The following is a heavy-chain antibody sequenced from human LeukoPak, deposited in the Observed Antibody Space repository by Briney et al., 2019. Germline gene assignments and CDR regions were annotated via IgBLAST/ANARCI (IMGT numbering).Heavy chain of an antibody. CDR1: GGSISSNY. CDR3: AKYRSTSGYVDS. D-gene: IGHD3-22*01. Sequence: SETLSPTCSVSGGSISSNYWSWFRQPPGKGLEWIGYIYYSGSTTYNPSLKSRVTISVDTSKTQFSLKLTSVTAADTAVYYCAKYRSTSGYVDSWGQGTLVTVSS. J-gene: IGHJ4*02. CDR2: IYYSGST. V-gene: IGHV4-59*08.